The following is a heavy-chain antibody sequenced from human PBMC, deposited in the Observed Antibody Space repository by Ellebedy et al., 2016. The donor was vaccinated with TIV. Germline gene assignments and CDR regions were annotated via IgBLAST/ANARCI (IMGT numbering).Heavy chain of an antibody. Sequence: GSLRLXCTVSGGSINNYHWTWIRQPAGQGLEWIGRIYTSGTTNYNPSLKSRVTISVDTSKNQFSLKLSSVTAADTAVYYCARVSGYMVRGVITHYYYMDVWGKGTTVTVSS. V-gene: IGHV4-4*07. CDR2: IYTSGTT. CDR1: GGSINNYH. CDR3: ARVSGYMVRGVITHYYYMDV. D-gene: IGHD3-10*01. J-gene: IGHJ6*03.